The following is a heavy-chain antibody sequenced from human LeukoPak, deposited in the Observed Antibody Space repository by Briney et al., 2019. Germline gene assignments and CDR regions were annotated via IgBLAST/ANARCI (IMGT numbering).Heavy chain of an antibody. CDR1: GFTVSSNY. D-gene: IGHD3-22*01. CDR2: IYSGGST. CDR3: ARDLSPYDSSVPSAIFGY. J-gene: IGHJ4*02. Sequence: GGSLRLSCAASGFTVSSNYMSWVRQAPGKGLEWVSVIYSGGSTYYADSVKGRFTISRDNSKNTPYLQMNSLRAEDTAVYYCARDLSPYDSSVPSAIFGYWGQGTLVTVSS. V-gene: IGHV3-66*01.